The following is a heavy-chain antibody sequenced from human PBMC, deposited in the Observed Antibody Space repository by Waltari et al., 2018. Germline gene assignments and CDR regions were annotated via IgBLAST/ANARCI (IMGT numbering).Heavy chain of an antibody. CDR2: INHSGST. CDR3: AGGVGATRGDAFDI. D-gene: IGHD1-26*01. CDR1: GGSFSGYY. J-gene: IGHJ3*02. V-gene: IGHV4-34*01. Sequence: QVQLQQWGAGLLKPSETLSLTCAVYGGSFSGYYWSWIRQPPGKGLEWIGEINHSGSTNYNPSLKSRVTISVDTSKNQFSLKLSSVTAADTAVYYCAGGVGATRGDAFDIWGQGTMVTVSS.